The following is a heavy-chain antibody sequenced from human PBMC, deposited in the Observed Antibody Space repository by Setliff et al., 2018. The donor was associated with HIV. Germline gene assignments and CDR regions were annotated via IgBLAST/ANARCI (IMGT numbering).Heavy chain of an antibody. J-gene: IGHJ4*02. D-gene: IGHD3-10*01. CDR1: GDSMNDYY. CDR2: ININEDT. CDR3: AREESTEDYGSGSYGPTFPPPLIY. V-gene: IGHV4-4*07. Sequence: PSETLSLTCTVSGDSMNDYYWTWIRQPAGKALEWIGRININEDTYFKPSLRSRVSMSIDTSKNQFSLKLSSVTAADTAVYYCAREESTEDYGSGSYGPTFPPPLIYWGQGTLVTVSS.